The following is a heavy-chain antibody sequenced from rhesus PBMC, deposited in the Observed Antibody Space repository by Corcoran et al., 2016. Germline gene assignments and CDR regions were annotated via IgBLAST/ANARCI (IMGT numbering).Heavy chain of an antibody. D-gene: IGHD3-16*01. CDR3: AAPLSGSYYYHYFDY. CDR1: GGSISSNY. CDR2: ISGSGGST. Sequence: QLQLQESGPGLVKPSETLSLTCAVSGGSISSNYWSWIRQPPGKGLEWIGRISGSGGSTDYNPSLKCRVTISTDTSKNQFSLKLSSVTAADTAVYYCAAPLSGSYYYHYFDYWGQGVLVTVSS. V-gene: IGHV4-173*01. J-gene: IGHJ4*01.